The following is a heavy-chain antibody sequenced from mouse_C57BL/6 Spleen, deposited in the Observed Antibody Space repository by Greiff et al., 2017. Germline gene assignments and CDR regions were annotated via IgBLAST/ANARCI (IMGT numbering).Heavy chain of an antibody. CDR1: GYTFTDYY. CDR3: ARFYDYDGGLAYYAMDY. V-gene: IGHV1-26*01. J-gene: IGHJ4*01. CDR2: INPNNGGT. D-gene: IGHD2-4*01. Sequence: EVQLQQSGPELVKPGASVKISCKASGYTFTDYYMNWVKQSHGKSLEWIGDINPNNGGTSYNQKFKGKATLTVDKSSSTAYMALRSLTSEDSAVYYCARFYDYDGGLAYYAMDYWGQGTSVTVSS.